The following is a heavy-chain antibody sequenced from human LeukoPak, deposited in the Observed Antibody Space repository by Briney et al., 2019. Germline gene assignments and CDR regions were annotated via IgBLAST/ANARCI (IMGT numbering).Heavy chain of an antibody. J-gene: IGHJ4*02. V-gene: IGHV4-39*01. D-gene: IGHD6-19*01. CDR1: GGSISSCSYY. Sequence: KPSETLSLTCTGSGGSISSCSYYCCWIRQSPGKGLEWIGSIFYSGSTYYNPSLKSRVTISIDTSENQFSLKGSSVTAADTAVYYCATTPALAVGGTLGPKEWGQGTLVTVSS. CDR2: IFYSGST. CDR3: ATTPALAVGGTLGPKE.